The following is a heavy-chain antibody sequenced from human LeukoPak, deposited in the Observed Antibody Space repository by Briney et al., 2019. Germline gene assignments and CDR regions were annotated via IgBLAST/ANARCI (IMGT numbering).Heavy chain of an antibody. V-gene: IGHV3-74*01. Sequence: GGSLRLSCAASGFTFSNYWMHWVRQAPGKGLMWVSNINSEGTSTNYADSVRGRFTVSRDNARNTLSLQMNSLRAEDTAVYYCASLYLDNWGQGTLVTVSS. J-gene: IGHJ4*02. CDR2: INSEGTST. CDR1: GFTFSNYW. CDR3: ASLYLDN.